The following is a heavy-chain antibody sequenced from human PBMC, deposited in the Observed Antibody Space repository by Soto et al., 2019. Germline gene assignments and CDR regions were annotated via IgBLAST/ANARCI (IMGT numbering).Heavy chain of an antibody. CDR2: IWYDGSNK. D-gene: IGHD3-9*01. V-gene: IGHV3-33*01. Sequence: LRLSCAASGFTFSSYGMHWVRQAPGKGLEWVAVIWYDGSNKYYADSVKGRFTISRDNSKNTLYLQMNSLRAEDTAVYYCARAVVYYDILTGNTRGNWFDPWGQGTLVTVAS. CDR1: GFTFSSYG. CDR3: ARAVVYYDILTGNTRGNWFDP. J-gene: IGHJ5*02.